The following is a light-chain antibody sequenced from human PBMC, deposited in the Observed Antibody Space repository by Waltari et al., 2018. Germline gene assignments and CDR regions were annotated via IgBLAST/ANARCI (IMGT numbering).Light chain of an antibody. CDR3: QQYGSSVMYT. V-gene: IGKV3-20*01. CDR2: GSS. J-gene: IGKJ2*01. Sequence: EIVLTQSPGTLSLSPGERPTLSCRASPKLSRNRIAWYLHKSGQAPRLLIYGSSGSPTGIPDRMSGSGSWTDFILTISRVEPEDFAVYYCQQYGSSVMYTFGQGTKLEIK. CDR1: PKLSRNR.